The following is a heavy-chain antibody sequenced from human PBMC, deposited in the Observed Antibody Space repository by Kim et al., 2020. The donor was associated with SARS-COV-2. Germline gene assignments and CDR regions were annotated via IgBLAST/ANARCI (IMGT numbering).Heavy chain of an antibody. D-gene: IGHD1-26*01. J-gene: IGHJ5*02. Sequence: KYSQKFQGRVTITRDTSASTAYMELSSLRSEDTAVYYCAGDGGSYSWFDPWGQGTLVTVSS. CDR3: AGDGGSYSWFDP. V-gene: IGHV1-3*01.